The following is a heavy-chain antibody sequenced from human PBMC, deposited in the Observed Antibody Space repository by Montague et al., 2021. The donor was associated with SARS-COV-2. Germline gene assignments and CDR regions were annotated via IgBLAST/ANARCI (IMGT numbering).Heavy chain of an antibody. V-gene: IGHV4-59*01. J-gene: IGHJ4*02. D-gene: IGHD3-10*01. Sequence: SETLSLTCTVSGGSISSYYWSWIRQPPGKGLEWIGYIYYSGSTNYNPSLKSRATISVDTSKNQFSLKLSSVTAADTAVYYCARADMVRGVTVWGQGTLVTVSS. CDR2: IYYSGST. CDR3: ARADMVRGVTV. CDR1: GGSISSYY.